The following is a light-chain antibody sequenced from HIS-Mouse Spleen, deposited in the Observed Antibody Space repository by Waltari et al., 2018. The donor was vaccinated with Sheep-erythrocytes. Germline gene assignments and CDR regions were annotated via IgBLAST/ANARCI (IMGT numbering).Light chain of an antibody. CDR3: MQGTHWPPYT. J-gene: IGKJ2*01. CDR2: KVS. CDR1: QSLVHSDGNTY. V-gene: IGKV2-30*02. Sequence: VMTQSPLSLPVTLGQPASISCRSSQSLVHSDGNTYVNWFQQRPGQSPRRLIYKVSNRDSGVQDRFSGSGSGTDFTLKISRVEAEDVGVYYCMQGTHWPPYTFGQGTKLEIK.